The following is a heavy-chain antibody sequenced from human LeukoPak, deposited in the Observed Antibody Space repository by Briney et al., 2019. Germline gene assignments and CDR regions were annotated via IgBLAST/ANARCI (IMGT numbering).Heavy chain of an antibody. D-gene: IGHD2-8*01. Sequence: ASVKVSCKASGYTSTGNYLHWVRQAPGQGLEWMGWINPNSGGTTYAQRFQGRVTMTRATSISTVSMELSRLTCDDTAVYSCARVGYRTNRVCYTYDYWGQGNLVTVSS. CDR1: GYTSTGNY. CDR3: ARVGYRTNRVCYTYDY. CDR2: INPNSGGT. J-gene: IGHJ4*02. V-gene: IGHV1-2*02.